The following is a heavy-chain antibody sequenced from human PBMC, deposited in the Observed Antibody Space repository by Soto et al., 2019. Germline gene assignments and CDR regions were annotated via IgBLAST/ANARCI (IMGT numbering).Heavy chain of an antibody. CDR3: ARLRRPLAYCGGDCYSDFDY. V-gene: IGHV1-2*04. CDR1: GYTFTGYY. CDR2: INPYSGGT. D-gene: IGHD2-21*02. J-gene: IGHJ4*02. Sequence: QVQLVQSGAEVKKPGASVKVSCEASGYTFTGYYMHWVRQAPGQGLEWMGWINPYSGGTNYAQKFQGWVTMTRDTSISTAYMELSRLRSDDTAVYYCARLRRPLAYCGGDCYSDFDYWGQGTLVTVSS.